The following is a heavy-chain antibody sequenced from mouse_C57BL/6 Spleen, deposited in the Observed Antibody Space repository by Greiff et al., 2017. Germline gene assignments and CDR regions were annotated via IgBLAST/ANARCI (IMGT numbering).Heavy chain of an antibody. J-gene: IGHJ2*01. CDR2: IYPGSGNT. CDR3: AREDYSRHRDYFDY. CDR1: GYTFTDYY. D-gene: IGHD2-5*01. V-gene: IGHV1-76*01. Sequence: VMLVESGAELVRPGASVKLSCKASGYTFTDYYINWVKQRPGQGLEWIARIYPGSGNTYYNEKFKGKATLTAEKSSSTAYMQLSSLTSEDSAVYVCAREDYSRHRDYFDYWGQGTTLTVSS.